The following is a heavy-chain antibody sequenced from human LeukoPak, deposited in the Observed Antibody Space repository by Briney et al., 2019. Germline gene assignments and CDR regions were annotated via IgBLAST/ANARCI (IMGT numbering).Heavy chain of an antibody. D-gene: IGHD6-19*01. CDR2: ISGSGGST. Sequence: PGGSLRLSCAASGFTFSSYAMSWVRQAPGKGLEWVSAISGSGGSTYYADSVKGRFTISRDNSKNTLYLQMNSLRAEDTAVYYCARLTVAGTPSSYYFDYWGQGTLVTVSS. CDR1: GFTFSSYA. J-gene: IGHJ4*02. CDR3: ARLTVAGTPSSYYFDY. V-gene: IGHV3-23*01.